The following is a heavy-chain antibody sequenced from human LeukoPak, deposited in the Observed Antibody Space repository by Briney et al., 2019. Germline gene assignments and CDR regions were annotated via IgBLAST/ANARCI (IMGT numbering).Heavy chain of an antibody. CDR2: INHSGST. CDR1: GGSFSGYY. Sequence: PSETLSLTCAVYGGSFSGYYWSWIRQPPGKGLEWIGEINHSGSTNYNPSLKSRVTISVDTSKNQFSLKLSSVTAADTAVYYCARGLVATIYDYWGQGTLVTVSS. D-gene: IGHD5-12*01. CDR3: ARGLVATIYDY. V-gene: IGHV4-34*01. J-gene: IGHJ4*02.